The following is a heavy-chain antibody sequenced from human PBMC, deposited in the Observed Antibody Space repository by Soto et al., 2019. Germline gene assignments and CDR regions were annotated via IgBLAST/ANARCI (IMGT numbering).Heavy chain of an antibody. V-gene: IGHV3-21*01. CDR3: MRCLINGDYYYYGWDV. J-gene: IGHJ6*02. CDR2: ISTSSNFI. CDR1: GFRFNVYN. Sequence: GGSLRLSCVGSGFRFNVYNINWIRQAPGKGLEWVSSISTSSNFIYYVDSVKGRFTISRDNAKNSVYLQMDSLRAEDTAVYYCMRCLINGDYYYYGWDVWGQRTTVTVAS. D-gene: IGHD3-16*01.